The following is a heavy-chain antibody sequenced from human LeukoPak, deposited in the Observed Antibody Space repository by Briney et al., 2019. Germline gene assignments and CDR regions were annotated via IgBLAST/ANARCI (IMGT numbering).Heavy chain of an antibody. CDR1: GFTFSSYG. J-gene: IGHJ4*02. CDR2: ISYDGSNK. Sequence: GGSLRLSCAASGFTFSSYGMHWVRQAPGKGLEWVAVISYDGSNKYYADSVKGRFTISRDNSKNTLYLQMNSLRAEDAAVYYCASKMATPDPDYWGQGTLVTVSS. CDR3: ASKMATPDPDY. D-gene: IGHD5-24*01. V-gene: IGHV3-30*03.